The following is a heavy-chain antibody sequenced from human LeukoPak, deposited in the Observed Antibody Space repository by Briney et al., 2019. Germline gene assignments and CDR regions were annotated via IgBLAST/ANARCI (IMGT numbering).Heavy chain of an antibody. Sequence: ASVKVSCKASGYTFTGYYMHWVRQAPGQGLEWMGWINPNSGGTNYAQKFQGRVTMTRDTSISTAYMELSRLRSDDTAVYYCASIGPSYSSGWYPDENFDYWGQGTLSPSPQ. J-gene: IGHJ4*02. CDR3: ASIGPSYSSGWYPDENFDY. D-gene: IGHD6-19*01. CDR1: GYTFTGYY. CDR2: INPNSGGT. V-gene: IGHV1-2*02.